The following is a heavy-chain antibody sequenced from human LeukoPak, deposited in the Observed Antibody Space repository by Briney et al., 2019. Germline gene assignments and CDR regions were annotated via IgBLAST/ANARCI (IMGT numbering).Heavy chain of an antibody. J-gene: IGHJ5*02. CDR3: STLSYVLDL. CDR2: LKKKTDGGTT. D-gene: IGHD3-16*01. V-gene: IGHV3-15*01. Sequence: PGGSLRLSCAASGFTFSNDWMNWVRQAPGKGLEWVARLKKKTDGGTTDYAAPVKGRFTISRDDSRNMLYLQMDSLKTEDTAIYYCSTLSYVLDLWGQGTLVTVSS. CDR1: GFTFSNDW.